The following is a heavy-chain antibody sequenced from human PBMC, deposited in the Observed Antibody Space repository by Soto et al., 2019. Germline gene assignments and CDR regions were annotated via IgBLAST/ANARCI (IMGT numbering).Heavy chain of an antibody. V-gene: IGHV3-48*02. CDR1: GFTFSSYS. Sequence: EVQLVESGGGLVQPGGSLRLSCAASGFTFSSYSMNWVRQAPGKGLEWLSYISSSISTMHYADSVKGRFTISRDNAKNSLYLQINSLRDEATAVYYCAREVRDTAVADFDYWGQGTLVTVSS. J-gene: IGHJ4*02. CDR2: ISSSISTM. D-gene: IGHD5-18*01. CDR3: AREVRDTAVADFDY.